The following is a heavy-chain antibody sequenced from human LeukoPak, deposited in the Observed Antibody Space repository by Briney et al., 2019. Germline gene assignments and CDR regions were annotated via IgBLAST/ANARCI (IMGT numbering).Heavy chain of an antibody. V-gene: IGHV3-23*01. J-gene: IGHJ4*01. CDR3: AGRTVVPGTLEF. CDR1: GLTFGSSS. Sequence: GRSLRLSRAASGLTFGSSSMSWVRQAPGTGLEWVAGISSSGATTYYADSLKGRFTISRDNSKNTLYLQMNSLRAEDTAVYYCAGRTVVPGTLEFWGQGILVTVSS. CDR2: ISSSGATT. D-gene: IGHD6-19*01.